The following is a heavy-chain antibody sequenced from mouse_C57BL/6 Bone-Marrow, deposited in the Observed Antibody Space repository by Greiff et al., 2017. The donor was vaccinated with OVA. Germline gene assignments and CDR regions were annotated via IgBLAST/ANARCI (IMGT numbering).Heavy chain of an antibody. J-gene: IGHJ1*03. CDR1: GFTFTDYY. CDR2: IRNKANGYTT. V-gene: IGHV7-3*01. CDR3: AREPHWDGGGAWYFDV. Sequence: EVKLVESGGGLVQPGGSLSLSCAASGFTFTDYYMSWVRQPPGKALEWLGFIRNKANGYTTEYSASVKGRFTISRDNSQSILYLQMNALRAEDSATYYCAREPHWDGGGAWYFDVWGTGTTVTVSS. D-gene: IGHD4-1*01.